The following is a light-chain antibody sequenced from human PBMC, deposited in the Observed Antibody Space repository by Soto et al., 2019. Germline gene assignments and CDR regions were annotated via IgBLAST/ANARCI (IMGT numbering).Light chain of an antibody. CDR2: DAS. J-gene: IGKJ5*01. Sequence: EIVLTQSPATLSLSPGERATLSCRTSQSVSSYFAWYQQKPGRAPRLLIYDASNRATGIPARFIGSGSGTDFTFPISSLEPEDFAVYYCQQRRNWPTTFGKGTRLE. V-gene: IGKV3-11*01. CDR1: QSVSSY. CDR3: QQRRNWPTT.